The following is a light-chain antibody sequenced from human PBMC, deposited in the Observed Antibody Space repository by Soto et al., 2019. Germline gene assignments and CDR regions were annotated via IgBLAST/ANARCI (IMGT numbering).Light chain of an antibody. CDR3: QHYNYWPHT. CDR1: QSVDSH. Sequence: EKVMTQSPATLSVSPGESATLSCRASQSVDSHLAWYQQKPGQAPRLLIYGASTMASGVPARFAGSGSGTEFTLAITSLQSEDFAVYYCQHYNYWPHTFGQGTKLEIK. CDR2: GAS. V-gene: IGKV3-15*01. J-gene: IGKJ2*01.